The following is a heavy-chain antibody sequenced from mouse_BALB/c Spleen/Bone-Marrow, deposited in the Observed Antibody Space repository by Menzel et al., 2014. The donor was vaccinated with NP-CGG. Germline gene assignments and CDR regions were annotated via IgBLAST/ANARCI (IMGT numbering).Heavy chain of an antibody. CDR3: ARPYYYGSSGDSWFAY. V-gene: IGHV1-14*01. Sequence: VQLQQSGPELVKPGASVKMSCKASGYTFTSYVMHWVKQKPGQGLEWIGYTIPYNDGTNYNEKFKGKATLTSDKSSSTAYMELSSLTSEDSAVYYCARPYYYGSSGDSWFAYWGQGTLVTVSA. CDR2: TIPYNDGT. J-gene: IGHJ3*01. D-gene: IGHD1-1*01. CDR1: GYTFTSYV.